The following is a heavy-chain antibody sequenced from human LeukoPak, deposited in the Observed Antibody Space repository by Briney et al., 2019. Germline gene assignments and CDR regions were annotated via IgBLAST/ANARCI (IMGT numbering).Heavy chain of an antibody. V-gene: IGHV3-30*03. CDR2: ISYDGSNK. Sequence: GRSLRLSCAASGFTFSSYGMHWVRQAPGKGLEWVAVISYDGSNKYYADSVKGRFTISRDNSKNTLYLQMNSLRAEDTAVYYCARDKGREPRYFDWSSYRLTGAVSDYWGQGTLVTVSS. D-gene: IGHD3-9*01. CDR3: ARDKGREPRYFDWSSYRLTGAVSDY. CDR1: GFTFSSYG. J-gene: IGHJ4*02.